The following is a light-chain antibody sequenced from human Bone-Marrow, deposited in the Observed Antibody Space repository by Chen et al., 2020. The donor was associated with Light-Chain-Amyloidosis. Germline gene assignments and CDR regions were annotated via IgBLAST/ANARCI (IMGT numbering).Light chain of an antibody. CDR1: QSLVHSDGNTY. CDR3: MQGSDLRT. J-gene: IGKJ1*01. Sequence: EVVMTQSPLSLPATLGQSASISCKSSQSLVHSDGNTYLTWFHQRPGQPPRRLIYKVSKRDSGVPDRFSGSGSGTDFTLKISRVEAEDVGVYFCMQGSDLRTFCQGTTVEIK. V-gene: IGKV2-30*02. CDR2: KVS.